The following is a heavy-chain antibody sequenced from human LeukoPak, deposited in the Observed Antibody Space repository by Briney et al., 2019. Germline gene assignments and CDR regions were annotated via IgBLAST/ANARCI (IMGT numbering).Heavy chain of an antibody. D-gene: IGHD3-10*01. CDR3: ARHYYGSGSILYYGMDV. CDR2: IIPIFGTA. V-gene: IGHV1-69*13. CDR1: GGTFSSYA. Sequence: SVKVSCKASGGTFSSYAISWVRQAPGQGLEWMGMIIPIFGTANYAQKFQGRVTITADESTSTAHMELSSLRSEDTAVYYCARHYYGSGSILYYGMDVRGKGTTVTVSS. J-gene: IGHJ6*04.